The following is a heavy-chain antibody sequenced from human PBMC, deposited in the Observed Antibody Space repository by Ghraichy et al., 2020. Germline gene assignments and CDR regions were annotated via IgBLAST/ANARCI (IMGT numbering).Heavy chain of an antibody. CDR1: GFTFSDHY. V-gene: IGHV3-72*01. CDR2: TSNKGNSYTT. CDR3: ARGRGGLAVADYFDY. D-gene: IGHD6-19*01. J-gene: IGHJ4*02. Sequence: GGSLRLSCAASGFTFSDHYMDWVRQAPGKGLEWVGRTSNKGNSYTTEYAAFVKGRFTISRDDLKNSLYLQMNSLKTEDTAVYYCARGRGGLAVADYFDYWGQGTLVTVSS.